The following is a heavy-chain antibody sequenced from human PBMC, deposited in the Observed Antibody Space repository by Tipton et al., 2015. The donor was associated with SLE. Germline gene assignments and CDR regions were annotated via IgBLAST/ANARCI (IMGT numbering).Heavy chain of an antibody. CDR2: IDYDGRP. V-gene: IGHV4-59*01. CDR1: GASIRDYY. J-gene: IGHJ6*02. CDR3: AREWCGTNYFYGVDA. Sequence: LRLSCTVSGASIRDYYWTWIRQPPGKGLDWIGYIDYDGRPNYNPSLKSRVTISVDTSNNQFSLKLSSVTVADTAVYYCAREWCGTNYFYGVDAWGPGTTSTVSS. D-gene: IGHD2-8*01.